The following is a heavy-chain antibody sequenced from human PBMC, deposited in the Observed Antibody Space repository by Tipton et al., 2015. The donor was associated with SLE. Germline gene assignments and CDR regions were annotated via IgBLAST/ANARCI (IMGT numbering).Heavy chain of an antibody. CDR2: IFYGGSN. Sequence: TLSLTCTVSGVSISSSIYYWGWIRQPPGKGLEWIGNIFYGGSNYYSPSLKSRVTISVDTSKNQFSLKLSSVTAADTAVYYCARGKIAAAGWYYFEYWGQGTLVTVSS. CDR1: GVSISSSIYY. V-gene: IGHV4-39*01. J-gene: IGHJ4*02. D-gene: IGHD6-13*01. CDR3: ARGKIAAAGWYYFEY.